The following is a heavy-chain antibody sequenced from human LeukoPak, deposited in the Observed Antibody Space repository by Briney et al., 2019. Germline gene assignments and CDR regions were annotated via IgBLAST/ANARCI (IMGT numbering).Heavy chain of an antibody. CDR2: IYYSGNT. J-gene: IGHJ4*02. CDR1: GGSISSYY. D-gene: IGHD5-24*01. CDR3: ARGESRDGYNFEDY. V-gene: IGHV4-59*01. Sequence: SETLSLTCTVSGGSISSYYWSWIRQPPGKGLEWIGYIYYSGNTNYNPSLKSRVTISVDTSKNQFSLKLSSVTAADTAVYYCARGESRDGYNFEDYWGQGTLVTVSS.